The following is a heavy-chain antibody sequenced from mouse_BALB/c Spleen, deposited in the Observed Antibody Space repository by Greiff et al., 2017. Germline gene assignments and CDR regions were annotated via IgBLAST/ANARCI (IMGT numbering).Heavy chain of an antibody. V-gene: IGHV3-2*02. Sequence: EVQLQESGPGLVKPSQSLSLTCTVTGYSITSDYAWNWIRQFPGNKLEWMGYISYSGSTSYNPSLKSRISITRDTSKNQFFLQLNSVTTEDTATYYCARLGYYGYLFDYWGQGTTLTVSS. CDR2: ISYSGST. CDR1: GYSITSDYA. CDR3: ARLGYYGYLFDY. D-gene: IGHD1-2*01. J-gene: IGHJ2*01.